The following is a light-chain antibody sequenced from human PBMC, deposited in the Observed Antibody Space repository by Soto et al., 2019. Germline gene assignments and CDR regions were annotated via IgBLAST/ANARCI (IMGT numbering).Light chain of an antibody. V-gene: IGKV3D-15*01. J-gene: IGKJ1*01. CDR3: QQYNNWPPT. Sequence: EIVLTQSPGTLSLSRGERATLSCRASQSVSSSYLAWYQQKPGQAPRLLIYDASNRATGIPARFSGSGSGTEFILTITSLQSEDFAVYYCQQYNNWPPTFGQGTKVDIK. CDR2: DAS. CDR1: QSVSSSY.